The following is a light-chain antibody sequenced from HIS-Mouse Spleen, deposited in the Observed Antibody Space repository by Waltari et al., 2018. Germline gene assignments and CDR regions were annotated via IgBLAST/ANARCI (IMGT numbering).Light chain of an antibody. J-gene: IGLJ2*01. Sequence: QSVLTQPPSVSGAPGQRGTIPSTGSSPNTGAGYDVHWYQQLPGTAPKLLIYGNSNRPSGVPDRFSGSKSGTSASLAITGLQAEDEADYYCQSYDSSLSGYVVFGGGTKLTVL. CDR3: QSYDSSLSGYVV. CDR1: SPNTGAGYD. V-gene: IGLV1-40*01. CDR2: GNS.